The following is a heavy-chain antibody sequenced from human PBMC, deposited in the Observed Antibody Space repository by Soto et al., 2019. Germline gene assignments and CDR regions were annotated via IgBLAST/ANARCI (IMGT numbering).Heavy chain of an antibody. V-gene: IGHV4-34*01. J-gene: IGHJ4*02. CDR1: GGSFSGYY. Sequence: QVQLQQWGAGLLKPSETLSLTCAVYGGSFSGYYWSWIRQPPGKGLEWIGEINHSGSTNYNPSLMSRVPISVDTSKNQFSLKLSSVTAADTAVYYCARGGDNRTRITIFGVVIIGFDYWGQGTLVTVSS. CDR3: ARGGDNRTRITIFGVVIIGFDY. D-gene: IGHD3-3*01. CDR2: INHSGST.